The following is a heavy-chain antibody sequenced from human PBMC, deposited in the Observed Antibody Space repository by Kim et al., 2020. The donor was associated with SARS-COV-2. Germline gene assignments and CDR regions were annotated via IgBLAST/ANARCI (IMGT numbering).Heavy chain of an antibody. CDR3: VVSSGWYEGGDYYYYYGMDV. CDR2: ISSSGSTI. D-gene: IGHD6-19*01. CDR1: GFTFSSYE. J-gene: IGHJ6*02. Sequence: GGSLRLSCAASGFTFSSYEMNWVRQAPGKGLEWVSYISSSGSTIYYADSVKGRFTISRDNAKNSLYLQMNSLRAEDTAVYYCVVSSGWYEGGDYYYYYGMDVWGQGTTVTVSS. V-gene: IGHV3-48*03.